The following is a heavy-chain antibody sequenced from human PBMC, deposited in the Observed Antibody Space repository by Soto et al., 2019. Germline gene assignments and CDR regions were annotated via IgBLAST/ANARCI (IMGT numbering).Heavy chain of an antibody. J-gene: IGHJ5*02. CDR3: ARDGQGWFDP. CDR1: GGTFSSYT. CDR2: IIPILGIA. V-gene: IGHV1-69*08. Sequence: QVQLVQSGAEVKKPGSSVKVSCKASGGTFSSYTISWVRQAPGQGLEWMRRIIPILGIANYAQKFQGRVTSTADKSTSTAYMELSSLRSEDTAVYYCARDGQGWFDPWGQGTLVTVSS.